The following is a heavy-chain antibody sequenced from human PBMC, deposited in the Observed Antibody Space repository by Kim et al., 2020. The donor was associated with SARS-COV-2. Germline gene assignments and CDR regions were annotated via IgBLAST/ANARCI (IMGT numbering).Heavy chain of an antibody. Sequence: SETLSLTCAVYGGSFSGYYWSWIRQPPGKGLEWIGEINHSGSTNYNPSLKSRVTISVDTSKNQFSLKLSSVTAADTAVYYCARREQWLVPGMDVWGQGTTVTVSS. D-gene: IGHD6-19*01. J-gene: IGHJ6*02. CDR3: ARREQWLVPGMDV. CDR2: INHSGST. CDR1: GGSFSGYY. V-gene: IGHV4-34*01.